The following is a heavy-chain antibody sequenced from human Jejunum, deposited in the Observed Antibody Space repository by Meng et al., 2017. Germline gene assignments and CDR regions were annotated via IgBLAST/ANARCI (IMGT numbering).Heavy chain of an antibody. J-gene: IGHJ4*02. CDR1: GYTFTSYL. V-gene: IGHV1-46*01. Sequence: QVQRVQYGAEVKKPGASVKISCKTSGYTFTSYLLHWVRQAPGQGLEWMELFNPSGDRTVYPQEFQGRVTMTGDTSTSTVHMELSHLTSDDTAVYYCAREASGTSPDYWGQGTLVTVSS. CDR3: AREASGTSPDY. CDR2: FNPSGDRT.